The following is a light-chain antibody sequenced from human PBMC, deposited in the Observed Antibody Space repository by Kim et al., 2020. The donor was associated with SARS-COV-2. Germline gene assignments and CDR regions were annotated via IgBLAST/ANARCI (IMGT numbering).Light chain of an antibody. Sequence: ASVGDRVTITCRASQDIRNDLGWYQQNPGRAPKRLIYGASSLQSGVPSRFSGSGSGTEFTLTLSSLQPEDFATYFRLQHNTYPITFGQGTRLEIK. CDR1: QDIRND. J-gene: IGKJ5*01. V-gene: IGKV1-17*01. CDR2: GAS. CDR3: LQHNTYPIT.